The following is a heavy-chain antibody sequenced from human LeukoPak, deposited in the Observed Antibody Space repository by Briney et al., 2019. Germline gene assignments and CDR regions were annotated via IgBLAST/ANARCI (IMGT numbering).Heavy chain of an antibody. CDR1: GFSFSSYS. Sequence: PGGSLRLSCAASGFSFSSYSMDWVRQTPGKGLEWLSYIGGSGGPILYADSLKGRFTISRDNSKNTLYLQMNSLRAEDTAVYYCAREHPVPYYFDYWGQGTLVTVSS. CDR3: AREHPVPYYFDY. J-gene: IGHJ4*02. V-gene: IGHV3-48*01. D-gene: IGHD2-2*01. CDR2: IGGSGGPI.